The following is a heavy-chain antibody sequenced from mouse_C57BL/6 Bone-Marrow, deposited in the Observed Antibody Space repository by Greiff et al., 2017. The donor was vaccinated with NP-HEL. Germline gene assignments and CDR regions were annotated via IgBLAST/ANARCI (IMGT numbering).Heavy chain of an antibody. CDR2: ISNGGGST. CDR1: GFTFSDYY. V-gene: IGHV5-12*01. Sequence: EVQGVESGGGLVQPGGSLKLSCAASGFTFSDYYMYWVRQTPEKRLEWVAYISNGGGSTYYPDTVKGRFTISRDNAKNTLYLQMSRLKSEDTAMYYCARHGLPLAYWGQGTLVTVSA. D-gene: IGHD2-2*01. CDR3: ARHGLPLAY. J-gene: IGHJ3*01.